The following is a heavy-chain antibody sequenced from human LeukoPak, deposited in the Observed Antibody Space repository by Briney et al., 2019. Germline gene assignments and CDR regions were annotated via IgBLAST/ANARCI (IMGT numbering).Heavy chain of an antibody. CDR2: ISAFNGKS. Sequence: VASVKVSRKASNYTFTSYGISWVRQAPGQGLEWMGWISAFNGKSNYSHKFQGRVTMTTDTSTSTAYMELRSLRSDDTAVYYCARTPHYYGSESSQRNSYYYYMDVWGKGTTVTVSS. V-gene: IGHV1-18*01. CDR3: ARTPHYYGSESSQRNSYYYYMDV. J-gene: IGHJ6*03. D-gene: IGHD3-10*01. CDR1: NYTFTSYG.